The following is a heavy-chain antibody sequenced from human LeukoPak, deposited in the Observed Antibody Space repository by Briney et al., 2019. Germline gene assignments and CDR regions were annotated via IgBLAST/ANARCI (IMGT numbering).Heavy chain of an antibody. D-gene: IGHD6-13*01. J-gene: IGHJ4*02. CDR2: INSDGSST. Sequence: GGSLRLPCAASGFTFSSYLMHWVRQAPGKGLVWVSRINSDGSSTSYADSVKGRFTISRDNAKNTLYLQMNSLRAEDTAVYYCARPIAAAGTNFDYWGQGTLVTVSS. CDR3: ARPIAAAGTNFDY. V-gene: IGHV3-74*01. CDR1: GFTFSSYL.